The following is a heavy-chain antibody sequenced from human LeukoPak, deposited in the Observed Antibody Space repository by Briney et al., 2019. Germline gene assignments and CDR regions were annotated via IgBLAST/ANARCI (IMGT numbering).Heavy chain of an antibody. CDR2: INPNSGGT. CDR1: GYSFSSAW. J-gene: IGHJ4*02. V-gene: IGHV1-2*02. D-gene: IGHD3-22*01. Sequence: GESLKISCKVSGYSFSSAWIAWVRQMPGKGLEWMGWINPNSGGTNFAQKFQGRVSMTRDTSISTAYMELSRLRSDDTAVFYCARELGSGYYRYFDYWGQGTLVTVSS. CDR3: ARELGSGYYRYFDY.